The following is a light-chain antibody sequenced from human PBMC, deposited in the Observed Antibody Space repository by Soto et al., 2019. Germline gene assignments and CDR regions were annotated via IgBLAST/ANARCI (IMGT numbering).Light chain of an antibody. CDR2: KAS. V-gene: IGKV1-5*03. CDR1: QSISSW. CDR3: QQYDSYPLT. Sequence: DIQMTQSPSTLSASVGDRVTITCRASQSISSWLAWYQQKPGKAHNLLIYKASSLESGVPSRFSGSGSGTEFTLTVSSLQPDDSATYYCQQYDSYPLTFGGGTKVEIK. J-gene: IGKJ4*01.